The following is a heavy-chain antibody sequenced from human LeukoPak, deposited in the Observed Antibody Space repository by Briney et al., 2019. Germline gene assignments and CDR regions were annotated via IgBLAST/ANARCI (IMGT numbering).Heavy chain of an antibody. CDR2: ISSGGSTI. CDR3: AKSCSGGSCFDP. J-gene: IGHJ5*02. Sequence: PGGSLRLSCAASGFTFSSYSMNWVRQAPGKGLEWVSYISSGGSTIYYADSVKGRFTISRDNSKNTLYLQMNSLRAEDTAVYYCAKSCSGGSCFDPWGQGTLVTVSS. V-gene: IGHV3-48*01. D-gene: IGHD2-15*01. CDR1: GFTFSSYS.